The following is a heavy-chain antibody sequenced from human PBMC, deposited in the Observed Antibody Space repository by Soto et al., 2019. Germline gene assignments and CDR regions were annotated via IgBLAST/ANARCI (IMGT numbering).Heavy chain of an antibody. J-gene: IGHJ4*02. Sequence: QVQLVESGGGLVKPGGSLRLSCAASGFTFSDYYMSWIRQAPGKGLEWVSYSSGSGSITYYADSVKGRFTISRDNTKNSLYLQINSLRAEDTAVYYCARDQGYYASSGYFDYWGQGTLVTVSS. V-gene: IGHV3-11*01. CDR1: GFTFSDYY. CDR3: ARDQGYYASSGYFDY. CDR2: SSGSGSIT. D-gene: IGHD3-22*01.